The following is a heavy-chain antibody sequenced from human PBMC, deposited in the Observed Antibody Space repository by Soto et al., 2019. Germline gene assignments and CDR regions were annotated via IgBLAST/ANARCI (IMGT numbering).Heavy chain of an antibody. J-gene: IGHJ4*02. CDR2: IYYSGST. Sequence: SETLSLTCTVPGGSISSSSCYWGWIRQPPGKGLEWIGSIYYSGSTYYNPSLKSRVTISVDTSKNQFSLKLSSVTAADTAVYYCARHPFRRAVAGSFDYWGQGTLVTVSS. D-gene: IGHD6-19*01. V-gene: IGHV4-39*01. CDR1: GGSISSSSCY. CDR3: ARHPFRRAVAGSFDY.